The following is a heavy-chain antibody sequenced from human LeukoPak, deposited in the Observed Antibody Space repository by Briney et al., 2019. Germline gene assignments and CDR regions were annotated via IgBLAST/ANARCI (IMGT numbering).Heavy chain of an antibody. Sequence: GGSLRLSCAAPGFTFSSYWMTWVRQAPGKGLEWVATIKEDGSEKYYVDSVKGRFTISRDNAKNSLYLQMNSLRAEDTAVYYCAREGYYDTSGTSRAFDIWGQGTMVTVSS. CDR3: AREGYYDTSGTSRAFDI. V-gene: IGHV3-7*01. D-gene: IGHD3-22*01. CDR2: IKEDGSEK. J-gene: IGHJ3*02. CDR1: GFTFSSYW.